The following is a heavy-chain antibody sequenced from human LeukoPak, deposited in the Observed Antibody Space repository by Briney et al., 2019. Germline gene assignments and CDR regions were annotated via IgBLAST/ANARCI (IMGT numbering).Heavy chain of an antibody. J-gene: IGHJ4*02. Sequence: ASVKVSCKASGYTFSGNYIHWVRQAPGQGLEWMGWINAGNGNTKYSQKFQGRVTITRDTSASTAYMELSSLRSEDTAVYYCARGQAAFPAPFDYWGQGTLVTVSS. CDR1: GYTFSGNY. CDR3: ARGQAAFPAPFDY. V-gene: IGHV1-3*01. CDR2: INAGNGNT. D-gene: IGHD2-21*02.